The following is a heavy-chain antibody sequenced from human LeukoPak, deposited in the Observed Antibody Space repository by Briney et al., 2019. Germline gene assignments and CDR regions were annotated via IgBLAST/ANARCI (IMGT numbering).Heavy chain of an antibody. V-gene: IGHV3-23*01. CDR1: GFTFSSYG. Sequence: GGTLRLSCAASGFTFSSYGMSWVRQAPGKGLEWVSAISGSGGSTYYADSVKGRFTISRENAKNSLYLQMNSLRAGDTAVYYCARVGDSDAFDIWGQGTMVTVSS. CDR3: ARVGDSDAFDI. CDR2: ISGSGGST. D-gene: IGHD2-21*01. J-gene: IGHJ3*02.